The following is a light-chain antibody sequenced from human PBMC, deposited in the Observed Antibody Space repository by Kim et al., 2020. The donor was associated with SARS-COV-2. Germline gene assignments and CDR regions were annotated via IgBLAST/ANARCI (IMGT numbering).Light chain of an antibody. J-gene: IGKJ4*01. Sequence: ASVGDRVPIACRASQGIGTYLAWYQQKPGKAPRLLVFAASTLQSGVPSRFSGSGFGTTFTLTISSLQPEDFASYYCQHFDTYPLTFGGGTKLEI. V-gene: IGKV1-9*01. CDR3: QHFDTYPLT. CDR2: AAS. CDR1: QGIGTY.